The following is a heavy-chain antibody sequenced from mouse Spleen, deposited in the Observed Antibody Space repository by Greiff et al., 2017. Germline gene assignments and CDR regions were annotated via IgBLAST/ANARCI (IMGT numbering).Heavy chain of an antibody. CDR2: IWSGGST. J-gene: IGHJ2*01. Sequence: VQRVESGPGLVQPSQSLSITCTVSGFSLTSYGVHWVRQSPGKGLEWLGVIWSGGSTDYNAAFISRLSISKDNSKSQVFFKMNSLQANDTAIYYCARNPTYYRYDGYFDYWGQGTTLTVSS. D-gene: IGHD2-14*01. V-gene: IGHV2-2*02. CDR1: GFSLTSYG. CDR3: ARNPTYYRYDGYFDY.